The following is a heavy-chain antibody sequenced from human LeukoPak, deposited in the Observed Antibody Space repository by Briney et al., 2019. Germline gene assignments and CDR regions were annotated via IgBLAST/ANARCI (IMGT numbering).Heavy chain of an antibody. CDR3: AKDGVPAAIQGGGGFDY. CDR1: RFTFSSYW. J-gene: IGHJ4*02. CDR2: IKQDGSEK. D-gene: IGHD2-2*02. V-gene: IGHV3-7*01. Sequence: GGSLRLSCAASRFTFSSYWMSWVRQAPRKGLEWVANIKQDGSEKHYVDSVKGRFTISRDNAKKSLYLQMNSLRAEDTAVYYCAKDGVPAAIQGGGGFDYWGQGTLVTVSS.